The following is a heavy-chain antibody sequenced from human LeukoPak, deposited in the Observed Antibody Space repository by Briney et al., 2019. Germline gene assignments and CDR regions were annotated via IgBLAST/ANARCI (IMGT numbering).Heavy chain of an antibody. CDR2: IYSGGST. CDR1: GFTVSSNY. Sequence: AGGSLRLSCAASGFTVSSNYMSWVRQAPGKGLEWVSVIYSGGSTYYANSVRGRFTISRENSKNTLYLQMNSLRAEDTAVYYCAREVPPMITFGGVIVPSYYGMDVWGQGTTVTVSS. CDR3: AREVPPMITFGGVIVPSYYGMDV. J-gene: IGHJ6*02. V-gene: IGHV3-53*01. D-gene: IGHD3-16*02.